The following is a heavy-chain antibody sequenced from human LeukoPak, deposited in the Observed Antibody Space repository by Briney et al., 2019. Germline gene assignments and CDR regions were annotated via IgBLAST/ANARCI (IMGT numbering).Heavy chain of an antibody. V-gene: IGHV4-59*12. Sequence: NTSETLSLTCTVSGGSTTSYYWSWIRQPPGKGLEWIGYIYYSGSTGYNPSLKSRVAISIDTSKNQFSLKLSSVTAADTAVYYCARERRLPDYWGQGTLVTVSS. D-gene: IGHD6-25*01. CDR3: ARERRLPDY. CDR1: GGSTTSYY. CDR2: IYYSGST. J-gene: IGHJ4*02.